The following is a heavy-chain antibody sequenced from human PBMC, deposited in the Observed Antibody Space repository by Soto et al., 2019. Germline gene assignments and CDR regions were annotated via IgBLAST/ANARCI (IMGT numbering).Heavy chain of an antibody. Sequence: SETQSLTCTVSGGSISSYYGSWIRQPPGKGLEWIGYIYYSGSTYYNPSLKSRVTISVDTSKNQFSLKLSSVTAADTAVYYCARSVVVPAAYYYYYYYMDVWGKGTTVTVSS. V-gene: IGHV4-59*04. CDR1: GGSISSYY. CDR2: IYYSGST. CDR3: ARSVVVPAAYYYYYYYMDV. J-gene: IGHJ6*03. D-gene: IGHD2-2*01.